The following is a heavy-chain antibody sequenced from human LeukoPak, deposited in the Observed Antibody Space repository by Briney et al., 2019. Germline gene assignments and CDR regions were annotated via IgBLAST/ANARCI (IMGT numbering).Heavy chain of an antibody. D-gene: IGHD5-18*01. CDR2: IIPIFGTA. CDR1: GGTFSSYA. J-gene: IGHJ6*02. Sequence: SVKVSCKASGGTFSSYAISWVRQAPGQGLGWMGGIIPIFGTANYAQKFQGRVTITADESTSTAYMELSSLRSEDTAVYYCARDTAMDGYYGMDVWGQGTTVTVSS. CDR3: ARDTAMDGYYGMDV. V-gene: IGHV1-69*13.